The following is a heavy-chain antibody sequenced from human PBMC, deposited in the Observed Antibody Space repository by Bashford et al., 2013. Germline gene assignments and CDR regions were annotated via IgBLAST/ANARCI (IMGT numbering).Heavy chain of an antibody. CDR1: GGSISSSSFY. Sequence: SETLSLTCTVSGGSISSSSFYWGWIRQPPGKGLEWIGTIYYSGNTYYNPSLKSRVTISVDTSENQFSLKLTSVTAADTAVYYCARQENTYYYDSGDYSSEYFQHWGQGTLVTVSS. V-gene: IGHV4-39*01. J-gene: IGHJ1*01. CDR3: ARQENTYYYDSGDYSSEYFQH. D-gene: IGHD3-22*01. CDR2: IYYSGNT.